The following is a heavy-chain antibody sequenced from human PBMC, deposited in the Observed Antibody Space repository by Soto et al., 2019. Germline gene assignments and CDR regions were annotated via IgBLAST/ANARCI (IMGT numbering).Heavy chain of an antibody. CDR1: GFTFSGYG. Sequence: PGGSLRLSCAASGFTFSGYGMHWVRQAPGKGLEWVAAISNDGRTKYYADSVKGRFTISRDNSKGTLDVQMNSLRVEDTAIYYCGKARVSERNSGWSQGHWGQGTLVTVSS. D-gene: IGHD6-19*01. CDR2: ISNDGRTK. CDR3: GKARVSERNSGWSQGH. J-gene: IGHJ4*02. V-gene: IGHV3-30*18.